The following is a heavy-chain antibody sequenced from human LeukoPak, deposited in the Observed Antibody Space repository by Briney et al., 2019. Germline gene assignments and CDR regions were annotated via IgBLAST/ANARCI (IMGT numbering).Heavy chain of an antibody. J-gene: IGHJ6*03. CDR1: GFTSGNYW. Sequence: GGSLRLSCVASGFTSGNYWMHWVRQAPGKGPEWVSRIDDDGTDTHYAVSVKGRFTISRDNAKNMLYLQMNSLRGEDTAVYYCARGMLSSAGYHWYYYMDVWGKGAMVTVSS. CDR3: ARGMLSSAGYHWYYYMDV. CDR2: IDDDGTDT. D-gene: IGHD3-3*01. V-gene: IGHV3-74*01.